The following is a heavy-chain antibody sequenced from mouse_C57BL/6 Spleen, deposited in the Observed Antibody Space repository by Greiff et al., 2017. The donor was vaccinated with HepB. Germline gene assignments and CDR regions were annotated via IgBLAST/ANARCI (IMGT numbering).Heavy chain of an antibody. CDR3: ARRLGPSFDY. D-gene: IGHD4-1*01. Sequence: EVKLMESGGGLVKPGGSLKLSCAASGFTFSDYGMHWVRQAPEKGLEWVAYISSGSSTIYYADTVKGRFPISRDNAKNTLFLQMTSLRSEDTAMYYCARRLGPSFDYWGQGTTLTVSS. CDR1: GFTFSDYG. V-gene: IGHV5-17*01. CDR2: ISSGSSTI. J-gene: IGHJ2*01.